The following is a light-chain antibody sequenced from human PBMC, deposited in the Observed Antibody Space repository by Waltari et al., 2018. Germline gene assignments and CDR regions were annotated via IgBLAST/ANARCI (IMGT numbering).Light chain of an antibody. CDR1: SGHSNYA. Sequence: QLVLTQSPSASASLGASVKLTCTLSSGHSNYAIAWHQQQAEKGPRYLMTINRDGSHNKGDGIPDRFSGSTSGAERYLTLSSLQSEDEADYYCQTWGAGIRVFGTGTKVTVL. CDR3: QTWGAGIRV. V-gene: IGLV4-69*01. CDR2: INRDGSH. J-gene: IGLJ1*01.